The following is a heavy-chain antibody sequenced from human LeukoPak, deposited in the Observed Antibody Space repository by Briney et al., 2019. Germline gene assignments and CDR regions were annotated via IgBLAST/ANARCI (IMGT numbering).Heavy chain of an antibody. CDR1: GDSISSGGYY. D-gene: IGHD6-19*01. CDR3: ARVNGGKGPWLVHRANYYYYMDV. J-gene: IGHJ6*03. V-gene: IGHV4-31*03. CDR2: IYCSGST. Sequence: PSETLYLACTVSGDSISSGGYYWSWIRQHRGKGLEWIGYIYCSGSTYYNPSLKSRVTISVDTSKNQFSLKLSSVTAADTAVYYCARVNGGKGPWLVHRANYYYYMDVWGKGTTVTVSS.